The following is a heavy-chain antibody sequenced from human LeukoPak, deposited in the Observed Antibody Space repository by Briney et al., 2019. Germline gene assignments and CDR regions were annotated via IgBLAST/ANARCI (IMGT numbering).Heavy chain of an antibody. Sequence: PGGSLRLSCAASGPTFSSHWMHWVRQAPGKGLVWVSRITNDGSSTTYADSVKGRFTISRDNSKNTLYLQMNSLRAEDTAVYYCARDLILSVDYGGNSGREYRDYWGQGTLVTVSS. J-gene: IGHJ4*02. CDR1: GPTFSSHW. D-gene: IGHD4-23*01. V-gene: IGHV3-74*01. CDR2: ITNDGSST. CDR3: ARDLILSVDYGGNSGREYRDY.